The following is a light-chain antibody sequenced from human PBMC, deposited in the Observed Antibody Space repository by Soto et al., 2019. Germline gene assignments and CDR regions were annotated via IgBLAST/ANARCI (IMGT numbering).Light chain of an antibody. CDR3: AAWDDSLNGYV. V-gene: IGLV1-44*01. J-gene: IGLJ1*01. CDR2: SNN. Sequence: QSVLTQPPSASGTPGQRVTISCSGSRSNIGSNTVNWYQQLPGTAPKLFIYSNNQRPSGVPDRFSGSKSGTSASLAISGLQSEDEADYYCAAWDDSLNGYVFGTGTKVTAL. CDR1: RSNIGSNT.